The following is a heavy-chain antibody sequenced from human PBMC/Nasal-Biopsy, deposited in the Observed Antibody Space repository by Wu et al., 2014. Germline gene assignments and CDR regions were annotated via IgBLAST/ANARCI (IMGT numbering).Heavy chain of an antibody. Sequence: RLSCAASGFTFSNYAMSWVRQAPGKGPEWVSGIRDSGTDTFYADTVRGRFTISRDNSKNTLYLQMNSLRGEDTAVYYCAKEEAAIGKPLFDPWGQGTLVIVSS. CDR2: IRDSGTDT. J-gene: IGHJ5*02. CDR3: AKEEAAIGKPLFDP. D-gene: IGHD6-13*01. CDR1: GFTFSNYA. V-gene: IGHV3-23*01.